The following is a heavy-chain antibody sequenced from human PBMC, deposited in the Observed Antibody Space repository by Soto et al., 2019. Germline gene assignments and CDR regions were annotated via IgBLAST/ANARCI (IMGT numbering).Heavy chain of an antibody. CDR2: IIPIFGTA. CDR1: GGTFSSYA. D-gene: IGHD3-22*01. J-gene: IGHJ4*02. V-gene: IGHV1-69*01. Sequence: QVQLVQSGAEVKKPESSVKVSCKASGGTFSSYAISWVRQAPGQGLEWMGGIIPIFGTANYAQKFQGRVTITADESTRTAYLELSSLRSEDTAVYYCARGGAVIDYYDSSGYFPPHFDYWGQGPLVTVSS. CDR3: ARGGAVIDYYDSSGYFPPHFDY.